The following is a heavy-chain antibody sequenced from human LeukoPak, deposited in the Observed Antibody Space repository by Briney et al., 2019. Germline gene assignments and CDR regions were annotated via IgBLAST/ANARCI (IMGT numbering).Heavy chain of an antibody. D-gene: IGHD3-22*01. J-gene: IGHJ4*02. V-gene: IGHV1-69*13. Sequence: ASVKVSCKASGGTFSSYAISWVRQAPGQGLEWMGGIIPIFGTANYAQKFQGRVTITADESTSTAYMELSSLRSEDTAVYYCARFFAAGYYDSSGSYFDYWGQGTLVTVSS. CDR2: IIPIFGTA. CDR3: ARFFAAGYYDSSGSYFDY. CDR1: GGTFSSYA.